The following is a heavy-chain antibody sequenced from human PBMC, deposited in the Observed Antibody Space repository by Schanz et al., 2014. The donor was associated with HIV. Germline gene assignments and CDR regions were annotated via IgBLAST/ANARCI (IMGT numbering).Heavy chain of an antibody. CDR1: GDSISNTTHY. CDR2: AHHSGST. V-gene: IGHV4-39*01. D-gene: IGHD3-10*01. Sequence: QLQLQESGPGLVKPSETLSLTCSVSGDSISNTTHYWGWIRPPPGKGLEWIGSAHHSGSTYYTPSQKSRVTIPEDPPKNRVSLKWSSVTAADTAVFYCARHQRGSYLEALDYWGQGTLVTVSS. CDR3: ARHQRGSYLEALDY. J-gene: IGHJ4*02.